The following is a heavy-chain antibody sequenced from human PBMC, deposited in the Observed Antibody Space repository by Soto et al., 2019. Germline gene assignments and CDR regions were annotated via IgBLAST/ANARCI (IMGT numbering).Heavy chain of an antibody. CDR3: ARDTGFRDDIAARHRENYYYYYGMDV. Sequence: GGSLRLSCAASGFTFSSYGMHWVRQAPGKGLEWVAVIWYDGSNKYYADSVKGRFTISRDNSKNTLYLQMNSLRAEDTAVYYCARDTGFRDDIAARHRENYYYYYGMDVWGQGTTVTVSS. V-gene: IGHV3-33*01. D-gene: IGHD6-6*01. CDR2: IWYDGSNK. J-gene: IGHJ6*02. CDR1: GFTFSSYG.